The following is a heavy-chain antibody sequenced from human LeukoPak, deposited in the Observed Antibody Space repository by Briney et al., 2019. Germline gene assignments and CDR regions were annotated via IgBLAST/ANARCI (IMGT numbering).Heavy chain of an antibody. J-gene: IGHJ4*02. CDR2: ISWNSGSI. V-gene: IGHV3-9*01. CDR3: AKDPKWEAAYYFDY. Sequence: GGSLRLSCAASGFTFDDYAMHCVRQAPGKGLEWVSGISWNSGSIGYADSVKGRFTISRDNAKNSLYLQMNSLRAEDTALYYCAKDPKWEAAYYFDYWGQGTLVTVSS. CDR1: GFTFDDYA. D-gene: IGHD2-15*01.